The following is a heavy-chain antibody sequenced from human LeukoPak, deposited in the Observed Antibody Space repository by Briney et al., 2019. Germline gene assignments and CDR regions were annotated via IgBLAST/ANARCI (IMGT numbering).Heavy chain of an antibody. CDR1: GDCLSSYY. D-gene: IGHD3-10*01. CDR3: ASGRGGSIRNGMDV. CDR2: INHSGDT. V-gene: IGHV4-34*01. Sequence: NPSETLSLTCAVYGDCLSSYYWSWVRQPPGRGLEWIGEINHSGDTNYTPSLESRVTISVDTSQNQIYLKLGSVTVADTAVYYCASGRGGSIRNGMDVWGQGTTVTVSS. J-gene: IGHJ6*02.